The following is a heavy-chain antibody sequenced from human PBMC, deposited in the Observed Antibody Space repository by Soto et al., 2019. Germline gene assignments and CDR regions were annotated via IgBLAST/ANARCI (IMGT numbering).Heavy chain of an antibody. CDR1: GGTFSSYA. Sequence: QVQLVQSGAEVKKPGSSVKVPCKASGGTFSSYAISWVRQAPGQGLEWRGGIIPIFGTANYAQKFQGRVTITADESTSTAYMELSRLRSEDTAVYYWARGGCYGGNSLPLDYWGQGTLVTVSS. V-gene: IGHV1-69*12. CDR2: IIPIFGTA. J-gene: IGHJ4*02. CDR3: ARGGCYGGNSLPLDY. D-gene: IGHD4-17*01.